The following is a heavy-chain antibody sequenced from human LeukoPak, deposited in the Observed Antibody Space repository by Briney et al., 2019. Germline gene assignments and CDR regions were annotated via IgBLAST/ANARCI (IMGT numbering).Heavy chain of an antibody. J-gene: IGHJ4*02. D-gene: IGHD3-10*01. CDR2: ISGISS. CDR1: GFTFSSYS. V-gene: IGHV3-21*01. CDR3: ARDVYGSGSYYIDY. Sequence: KPGGSLRLSCAASGFTFSSYSLNWVRQAPGKGLEWVSCISGISSYYADSVKGRLTISRDNAKNSLYLQMNSLRAEDTAVYYCARDVYGSGSYYIDYWGQGTLVTVSS.